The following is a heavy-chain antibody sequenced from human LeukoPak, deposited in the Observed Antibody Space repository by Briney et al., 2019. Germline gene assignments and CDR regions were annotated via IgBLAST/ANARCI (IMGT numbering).Heavy chain of an antibody. J-gene: IGHJ4*02. Sequence: ASVKVSCKASGYTFTSYGISWVRQAPGQGLEWMGWISAYNGNTNYAQKLQGRVTMTTDTSTSTAYMELRSLRPDDTAVYYCARDPVPYYYDSSGYLDYWGQGTLVTVSS. CDR1: GYTFTSYG. CDR2: ISAYNGNT. CDR3: ARDPVPYYYDSSGYLDY. V-gene: IGHV1-18*01. D-gene: IGHD3-22*01.